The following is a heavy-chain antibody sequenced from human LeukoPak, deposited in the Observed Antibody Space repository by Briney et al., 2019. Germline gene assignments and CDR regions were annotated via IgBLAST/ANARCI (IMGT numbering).Heavy chain of an antibody. CDR3: AKEDYDFWSGSRSYYYYYYMDV. Sequence: PGGSLRLSCAASGFTFDDYAMHWVRQAPGKGLEWVSLISGDGGSTYYADSMKGRFTISRDNSKNSLYLQMNSLRTEDTALYYCAKEDYDFWSGSRSYYYYYYMDVWGKGTTVTVSS. V-gene: IGHV3-43*02. D-gene: IGHD3-3*01. CDR2: ISGDGGST. CDR1: GFTFDDYA. J-gene: IGHJ6*03.